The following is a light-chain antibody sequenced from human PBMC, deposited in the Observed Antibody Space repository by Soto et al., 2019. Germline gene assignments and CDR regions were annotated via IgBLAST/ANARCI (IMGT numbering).Light chain of an antibody. CDR3: AAWDDSLSGHVV. J-gene: IGLJ2*01. CDR2: RNN. Sequence: QSVLTQPPSASGTPGQRVTISCSGSSYNIGSNYVYWYQQLPGTAPKLLIYRNNQRPSGVPDRFSGSKSGTSASLAISGRRYEDEADYYCAAWDDSLSGHVVFGGGTKLTVL. V-gene: IGLV1-47*01. CDR1: SYNIGSNY.